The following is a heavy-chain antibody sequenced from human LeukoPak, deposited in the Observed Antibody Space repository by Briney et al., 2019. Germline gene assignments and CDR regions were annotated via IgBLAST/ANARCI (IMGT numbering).Heavy chain of an antibody. J-gene: IGHJ4*02. CDR2: INSDGSST. D-gene: IGHD6-19*01. CDR1: EFTFSSYW. CDR3: ARGMAYSSGWFPFDY. V-gene: IGHV3-74*01. Sequence: GGSLRLFCVASEFTFSSYWMHWVRQAPGKGLVWVSRINSDGSSTSYADSVKGRFTISRDNAKNTFYLQMNSLRAEDTAVYYCARGMAYSSGWFPFDYWGQGSLVTVSS.